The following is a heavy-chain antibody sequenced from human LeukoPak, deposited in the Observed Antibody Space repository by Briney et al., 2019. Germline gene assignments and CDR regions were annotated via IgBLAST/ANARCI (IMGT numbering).Heavy chain of an antibody. D-gene: IGHD6-13*01. CDR1: GGSMRSSYYY. J-gene: IGHJ5*02. CDR2: IYDSGST. CDR3: ARGPYSSSWYKNWFDP. Sequence: PSETLSLTCTVSGGSMRSSYYYWGWIRQPPGKGLEWIGSIYDSGSTYYNPSLKRRVTISVDTSKNQFSLQLNSVTPEDTAVYYCARGPYSSSWYKNWFDPWGQGTLVTVSS. V-gene: IGHV4-39*01.